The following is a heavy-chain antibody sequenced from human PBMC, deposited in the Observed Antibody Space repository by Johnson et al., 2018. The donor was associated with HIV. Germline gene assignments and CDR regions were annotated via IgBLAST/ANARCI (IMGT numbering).Heavy chain of an antibody. CDR2: INQDGSET. D-gene: IGHD3-16*02. CDR1: GFTFDNFW. CDR3: ARPPAYLYKAAFSI. V-gene: IGHV3-7*05. J-gene: IGHJ3*02. Sequence: VQLVESGGGLVQPGGSLRLSCAVSGFTFDNFWMAWVRQAPGKGLEWVANINQDGSETYYVGSVKGRFTISRDNPKNSLFLQMDSLRAEDTAVYFCARPPAYLYKAAFSIWGQGTIVTVSS.